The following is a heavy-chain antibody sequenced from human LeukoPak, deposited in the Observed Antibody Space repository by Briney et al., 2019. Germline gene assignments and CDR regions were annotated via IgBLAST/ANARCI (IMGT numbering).Heavy chain of an antibody. D-gene: IGHD6-19*01. J-gene: IGHJ4*02. CDR1: GFTFSSYG. CDR3: AKDSSEYSSGWYNY. V-gene: IGHV3-30*18. Sequence: GGSLRLSCADSGFTFSSYGMHWVRQAPGKGLKWVAVISYDGSNKYYADSVKGRFTISRDNSKNTLYLQMNSLRAEDTAVYYCAKDSSEYSSGWYNYWGQGTLVTVSS. CDR2: ISYDGSNK.